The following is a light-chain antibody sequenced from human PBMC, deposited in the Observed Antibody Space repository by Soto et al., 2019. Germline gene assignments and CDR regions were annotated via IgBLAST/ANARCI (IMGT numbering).Light chain of an antibody. CDR1: QGIRNY. J-gene: IGKJ1*01. Sequence: DIQLTQSPSFLSASVGDRVTITCRASQGIRNYLAWYQQKPGKAPKLLIYDASTLQSGVSSRFSGSVSGTEFTLTISNLQHEDVATYYCQQLNSYPPCTFGQGTKVEIK. V-gene: IGKV1-9*01. CDR3: QQLNSYPPCT. CDR2: DAS.